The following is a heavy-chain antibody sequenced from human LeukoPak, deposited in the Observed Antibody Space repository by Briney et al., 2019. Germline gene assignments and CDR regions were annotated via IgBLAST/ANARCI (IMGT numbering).Heavy chain of an antibody. Sequence: LPGGSLRLSCAASGFTFSSYAMSWVRRPPGKGLEWVSLISGDGGSTYSADSVKGRFTISRDNSKNSLYLQMDSLRTEDTAFYYCAKDLGPTGAAWFDPWGQGTLVTVSS. J-gene: IGHJ5*02. CDR2: ISGDGGST. V-gene: IGHV3-43*02. D-gene: IGHD1-14*01. CDR1: GFTFSSYA. CDR3: AKDLGPTGAAWFDP.